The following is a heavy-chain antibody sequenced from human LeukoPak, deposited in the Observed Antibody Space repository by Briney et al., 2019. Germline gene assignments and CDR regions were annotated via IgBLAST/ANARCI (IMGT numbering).Heavy chain of an antibody. J-gene: IGHJ3*02. CDR2: FDPEDGET. CDR3: ARNLRGTQLDAFDI. D-gene: IGHD1-1*01. CDR1: GYTLTELS. V-gene: IGHV1-24*01. Sequence: ASVKVSCKVSGYTLTELSMHWVRQAPGKGLEWMGGFDPEDGETIYAQKFQGRVTMTKDTSTDTAYMELSSLRSEDTAVYYCARNLRGTQLDAFDIWGQGTMVTVSS.